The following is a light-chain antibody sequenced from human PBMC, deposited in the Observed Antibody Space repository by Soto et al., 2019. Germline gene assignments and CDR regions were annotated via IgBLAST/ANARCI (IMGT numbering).Light chain of an antibody. CDR3: QQYDNLPLT. CDR1: QDISNY. Sequence: DIQMTQSPSSLSASVGDRVTITCQASQDISNYLNWYQQQLGKAPKLLIYAASNLETGVPSRFSGSGSGTDFTFTISSLQPEDFATYDCQQYDNLPLTFGGGNRVEIK. J-gene: IGKJ4*01. V-gene: IGKV1-33*01. CDR2: AAS.